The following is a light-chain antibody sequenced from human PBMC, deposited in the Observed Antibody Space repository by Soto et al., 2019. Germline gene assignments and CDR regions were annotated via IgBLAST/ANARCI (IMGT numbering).Light chain of an antibody. CDR1: SSDVGDYPY. V-gene: IGLV2-14*01. Sequence: QSALTQPASVSGSPGQSITISCTGTSSDVGDYPYVSWYQQHPGKVPKLIIYEVTNRPSGVTSRFSGSKSENTASLTISGLQAEDEGDYYCSSYSATNTLVFGSGTKLPVL. CDR2: EVT. CDR3: SSYSATNTLV. J-gene: IGLJ6*01.